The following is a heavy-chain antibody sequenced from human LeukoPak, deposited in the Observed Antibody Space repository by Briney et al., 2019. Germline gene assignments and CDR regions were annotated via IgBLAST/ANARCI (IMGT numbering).Heavy chain of an antibody. V-gene: IGHV3-23*01. CDR2: ISGSGGST. D-gene: IGHD3-3*01. CDR1: GFPFSSFA. Sequence: GSLILSCAASGFPFSSFAMSWVRQAPGKGLEWVSAISGSGGSTYYAASVKGRFTISRDNSKNMLYLQMNSLRADNTAVYYCARDLELSAVYYFDSWGQGTLVIVSS. CDR3: ARDLELSAVYYFDS. J-gene: IGHJ4*02.